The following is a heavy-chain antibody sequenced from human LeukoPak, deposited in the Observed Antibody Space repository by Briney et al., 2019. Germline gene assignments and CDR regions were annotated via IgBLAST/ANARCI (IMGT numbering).Heavy chain of an antibody. CDR2: INPSGGST. J-gene: IGHJ6*02. D-gene: IGHD3-22*01. Sequence: ASVTVSFKASGYTFTSYYMHWVRQAPGQGLEWMGIINPSGGSTSYAQKFQSRVTMTRDTSTSTVYMELSSLRSEVTAVYYCAITYYYDSSGTKNTYYYYGMDVWGQGTTVTVSS. CDR1: GYTFTSYY. V-gene: IGHV1-46*01. CDR3: AITYYYDSSGTKNTYYYYGMDV.